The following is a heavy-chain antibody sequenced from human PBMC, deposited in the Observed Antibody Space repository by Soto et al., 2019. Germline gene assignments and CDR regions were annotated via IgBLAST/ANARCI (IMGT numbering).Heavy chain of an antibody. CDR3: ARDLPYCSGGSCYGVGFDY. CDR2: IIPILGIA. CDR1: GGTFSSYT. Sequence: ASVNVSCKASGGTFSSYTISWVRQAPGQGLEWMGRIIPILGIANYAQKFQGRVTITADKSTSTAYMELSSLRSEDTAVYYCARDLPYCSGGSCYGVGFDYWGQGTLVTVSS. J-gene: IGHJ4*02. D-gene: IGHD2-15*01. V-gene: IGHV1-69*04.